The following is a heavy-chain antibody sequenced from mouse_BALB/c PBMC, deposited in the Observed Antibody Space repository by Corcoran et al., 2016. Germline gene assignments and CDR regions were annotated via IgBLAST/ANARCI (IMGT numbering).Heavy chain of an antibody. V-gene: IGHV8-8*01. D-gene: IGHD1-1*01. J-gene: IGHJ4*01. CDR1: GFSLCTSGMG. CDR3: ARIGLRDYYAMDY. CDR2: IWWDDDK. Sequence: QVTLKESGPGILQPSQTLSLTCSFSGFSLCTSGMGVGWIRQPSGKGLEWLAHIWWDDDKRYNPALKSRLTISKDTSSNQVFLKIASVDTADTATYYCARIGLRDYYAMDYWGQGTSVTVSS.